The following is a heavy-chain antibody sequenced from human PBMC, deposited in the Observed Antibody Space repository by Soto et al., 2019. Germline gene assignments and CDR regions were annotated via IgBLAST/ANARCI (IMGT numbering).Heavy chain of an antibody. CDR2: IIPIFGTA. CDR1: GGTFSSYA. V-gene: IGHV1-69*13. Sequence: ASVKVSCKASGGTFSSYAISWVRQAPGQGLEWMGGIIPIFGTANYAQKFQGRVTITADESTSTAYMELSSLRSEDTAVYYCARGYGDYSAYYYYGMDVWGQGTTVTVSS. CDR3: ARGYGDYSAYYYYGMDV. D-gene: IGHD4-17*01. J-gene: IGHJ6*02.